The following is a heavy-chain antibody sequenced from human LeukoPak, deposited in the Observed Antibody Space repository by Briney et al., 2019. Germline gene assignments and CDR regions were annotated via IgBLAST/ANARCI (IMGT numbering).Heavy chain of an antibody. J-gene: IGHJ6*03. V-gene: IGHV3-21*01. CDR1: GFTFSSYS. CDR3: ARSGSYYGGYYYYYMDV. Sequence: GGSLRLSCAASGFTFSSYSMNWVRQAPGKGLEWVSSISSSSSYIYYADSVKGRFTISRDNAKNSLHLQMNSLRAEDTAVYYCARSGSYYGGYYYYYMDVWSKGTTVTISS. D-gene: IGHD1-26*01. CDR2: ISSSSSYI.